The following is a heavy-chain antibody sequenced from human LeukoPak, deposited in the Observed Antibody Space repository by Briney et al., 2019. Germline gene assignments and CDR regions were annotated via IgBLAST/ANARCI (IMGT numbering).Heavy chain of an antibody. J-gene: IGHJ3*02. Sequence: GGSLRLFCAASGFTFSSYWMSWVRQAPGKGLEWVANIKHDGSEKYYVDSVKGRFTISRDNAKNSLYLQMNSLRAEDTAVYYCARDRGVLRFLEWFPHHDALDIGGQGTMVTVSS. CDR2: IKHDGSEK. CDR3: ARDRGVLRFLEWFPHHDALDI. D-gene: IGHD3-3*01. CDR1: GFTFSSYW. V-gene: IGHV3-7*01.